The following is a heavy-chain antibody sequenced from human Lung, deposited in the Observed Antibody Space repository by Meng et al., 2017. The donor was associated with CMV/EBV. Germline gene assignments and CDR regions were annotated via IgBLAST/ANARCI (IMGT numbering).Heavy chain of an antibody. D-gene: IGHD2-2*02. Sequence: TFSSHAMNWVRQAPGQGLEWVSGISGSGTSTDYVDSVKGRFTISRDNSKKTLYLQMNSLRDEDTAIYYCAKGVMRCSGSSCYTAFDYWGQGTLVTVSS. CDR3: AKGVMRCSGSSCYTAFDY. CDR1: TFSSHA. CDR2: ISGSGTST. V-gene: IGHV3-23*01. J-gene: IGHJ4*02.